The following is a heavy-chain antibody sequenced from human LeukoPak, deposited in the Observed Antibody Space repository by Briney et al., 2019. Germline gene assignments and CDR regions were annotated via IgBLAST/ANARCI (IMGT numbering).Heavy chain of an antibody. CDR2: IYYSGST. CDR1: GGSVSSGSYY. CDR3: ARLNSGYDIRFDY. J-gene: IGHJ4*02. Sequence: KPSETLSLTCTVSGGSVSSGSYYWSWIRQPPGTGLEWIGYIYYSGSTNYNPSLKSRVTISVDTSKNQFSLKLSSVTAADTAVYYCARLNSGYDIRFDYWGQGTLVTVSS. V-gene: IGHV4-61*01. D-gene: IGHD5-12*01.